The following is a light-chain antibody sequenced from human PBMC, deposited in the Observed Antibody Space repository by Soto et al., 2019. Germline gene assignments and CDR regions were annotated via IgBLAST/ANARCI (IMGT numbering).Light chain of an antibody. J-gene: IGKJ3*01. CDR3: RQALQTPLT. CDR1: QSLLHSNGYNY. Sequence: DIVMTQSPLSLPVTPGEPASISCRSSQSLLHSNGYNYLDWYLQKPGQSPQLLIYLGSNRASGVPDRVSGSGSGTDFTLKISRVEAEDVGVYYCRQALQTPLTFGPGTKVDIK. V-gene: IGKV2-28*01. CDR2: LGS.